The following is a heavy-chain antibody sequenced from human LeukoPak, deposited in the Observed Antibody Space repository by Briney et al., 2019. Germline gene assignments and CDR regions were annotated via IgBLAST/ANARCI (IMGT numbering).Heavy chain of an antibody. V-gene: IGHV3-23*01. CDR2: ISGSGGST. J-gene: IGHJ4*02. CDR3: ATHFPGRSGTPFDY. CDR1: GFTFSSYA. Sequence: GGSLRLSCAASGFTFSSYAMSWVRQAPGKGLEWVSAISGSGGSTYYADSVKGRFTISRDNSKNTLDLQMNSLRAEDTAVYYCATHFPGRSGTPFDYWGQGTLVTVSS. D-gene: IGHD6-13*01.